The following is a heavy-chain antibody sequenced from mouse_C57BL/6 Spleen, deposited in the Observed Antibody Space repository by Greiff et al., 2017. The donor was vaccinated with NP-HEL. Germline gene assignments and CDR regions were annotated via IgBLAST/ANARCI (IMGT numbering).Heavy chain of an antibody. CDR2: IYPGSGST. Sequence: QVHLQQPGAELVKPGASVKMSCKASGYTFTSYWITWVKQRPGQGLEWIGDIYPGSGSTNYNEKFKSKATLTVDTSSSTAYMQLSSLTSEDSAVYYCARSGSSGYAFAYWGQGTLVTVSA. CDR3: ARSGSSGYAFAY. V-gene: IGHV1-55*01. J-gene: IGHJ3*01. CDR1: GYTFTSYW. D-gene: IGHD3-2*02.